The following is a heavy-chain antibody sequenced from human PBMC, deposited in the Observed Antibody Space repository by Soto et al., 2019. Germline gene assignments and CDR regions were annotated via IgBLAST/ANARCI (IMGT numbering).Heavy chain of an antibody. D-gene: IGHD1-26*01. CDR2: IRSKANSYAT. Sequence: GGSLRLSCAASGFTFSGSAMHWVRQASGKGLEWVGRIRSKANSYATAYAASVKGRFTISRDNSKNTLYLQMNSLRAEDTAVYYCARDQRSYNNWFDPWGQ. CDR3: ARDQRSYNNWFDP. CDR1: GFTFSGSA. J-gene: IGHJ5*02. V-gene: IGHV3-73*01.